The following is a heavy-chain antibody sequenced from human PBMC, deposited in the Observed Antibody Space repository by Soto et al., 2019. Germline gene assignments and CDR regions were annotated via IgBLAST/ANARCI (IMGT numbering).Heavy chain of an antibody. V-gene: IGHV1-69*13. D-gene: IGHD3-22*01. Sequence: ASVKVSSKASGGTFSSYAISWVRQAPGLGLEWMGGIIPIFGTANYAQKFQGRVTITADESTSTAYMELSSLRSEDTAVYYCAREFGYYDSSGYLGIWFDPWGQGTLVTVSS. CDR2: IIPIFGTA. J-gene: IGHJ5*02. CDR1: GGTFSSYA. CDR3: AREFGYYDSSGYLGIWFDP.